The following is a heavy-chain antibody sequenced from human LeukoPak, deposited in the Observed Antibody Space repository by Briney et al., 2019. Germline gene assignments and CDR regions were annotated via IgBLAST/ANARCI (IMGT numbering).Heavy chain of an antibody. CDR1: GFTFSSSA. CDR2: ISNNGGYT. D-gene: IGHD1-26*01. V-gene: IGHV3-23*01. CDR3: AKDRNSGSYYTLFSYFDY. Sequence: GGSLRLSCAASGFTFSSSAMSWVRQAPGKGLEWVSAISNNGGYTYYADSVQGRFTISRDNSKNTLYLQMNSLRAEDTAVYYCAKDRNSGSYYTLFSYFDYWGQGTLVTVSS. J-gene: IGHJ4*02.